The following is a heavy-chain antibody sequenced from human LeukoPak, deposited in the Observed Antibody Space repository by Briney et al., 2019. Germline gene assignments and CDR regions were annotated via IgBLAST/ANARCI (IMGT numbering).Heavy chain of an antibody. CDR1: GFSLSTSGVG. V-gene: IGHV2-5*01. CDR2: IYWNDDK. CDR3: AHEGYCSTASCYYFDH. Sequence: ESGPTLVKPTQPLTLTCTFSGFSLSTSGVGVGWIRQPPGKALEWLGIIYWNDDKRYSPSLKSRLTITKDTSKSQVVLTITNMDPVDTATYFCAHEGYCSTASCYYFDHWGQGTLVTASS. D-gene: IGHD2-2*01. J-gene: IGHJ4*02.